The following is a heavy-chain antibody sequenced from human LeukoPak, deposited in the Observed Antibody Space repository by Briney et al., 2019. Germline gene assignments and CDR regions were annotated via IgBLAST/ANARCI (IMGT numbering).Heavy chain of an antibody. Sequence: GGSLRLSCAASGFTFSSYWMSWVRQAPGKGLEWVANIKKDGSEKYYVDSVKGRFTISRDNAKNSLYLQMNSLRAEDTAVYYCARDELLWFGELYPSFDYWGQGTLVTVSS. CDR1: GFTFSSYW. CDR3: ARDELLWFGELYPSFDY. D-gene: IGHD3-10*01. V-gene: IGHV3-7*01. CDR2: IKKDGSEK. J-gene: IGHJ4*02.